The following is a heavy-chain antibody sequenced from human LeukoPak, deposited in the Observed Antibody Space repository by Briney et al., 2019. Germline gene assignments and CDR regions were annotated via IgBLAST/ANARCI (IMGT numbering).Heavy chain of an antibody. Sequence: GGSLRLSCAASGFTFSSYWMSWVRQAPGKGLEWVANIKQDGSNKYYADSVKGRFTISRDNSKNTLYLQMNSLRAEDTAVYYCAKDGQTYYDFWGGYFDYWGQGTLVTVSS. V-gene: IGHV3-7*01. CDR1: GFTFSSYW. J-gene: IGHJ4*02. CDR2: IKQDGSNK. CDR3: AKDGQTYYDFWGGYFDY. D-gene: IGHD3-3*01.